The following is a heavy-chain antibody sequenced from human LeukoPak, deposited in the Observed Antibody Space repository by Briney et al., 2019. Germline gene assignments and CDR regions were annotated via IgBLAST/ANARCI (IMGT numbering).Heavy chain of an antibody. D-gene: IGHD2-8*02. CDR2: IYPGDSDT. CDR3: ARHSPLDTGGYAFDS. Sequence: GESLKISCKGSGYSFTSYLIGWVRQMPGKGLELMAIIYPGDSDTRYNPSFQAHVTISAHKSISTASLQWSSLKASETAMYYCARHSPLDTGGYAFDSWGPGTLVTVSS. V-gene: IGHV5-51*01. J-gene: IGHJ4*02. CDR1: GYSFTSYL.